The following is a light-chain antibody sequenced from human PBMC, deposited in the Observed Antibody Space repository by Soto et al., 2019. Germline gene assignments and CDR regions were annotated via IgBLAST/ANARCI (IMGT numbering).Light chain of an antibody. CDR3: QQYNNWPRT. CDR2: GAS. V-gene: IGKV3-15*01. CDR1: QSVNSN. J-gene: IGKJ4*01. Sequence: EMVMTQSPATLSVSPGERATLACRASQSVNSNLAWYHQKPGQAPRLLIYGASTRATGIPARFSGSGSGTEFTLTISSLQSEDFAVYYCQQYNNWPRTFGGGTKVEIK.